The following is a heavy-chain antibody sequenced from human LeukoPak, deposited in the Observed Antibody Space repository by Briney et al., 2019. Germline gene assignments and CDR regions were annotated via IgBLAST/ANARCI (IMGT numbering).Heavy chain of an antibody. CDR2: IYYSGST. D-gene: IGHD3-3*01. Sequence: GSLRLSCAASGFTVSSNYMSWIRQPPGKGLEWIGYIYYSGSTNYNPSLKSRVTISVDTSKNQFSLKLSSVTAADTAVYYCARSLDFWSGYSTTPLNWFDPWGQGTLVTVSS. V-gene: IGHV4-59*08. CDR1: GFTVSSNY. J-gene: IGHJ5*02. CDR3: ARSLDFWSGYSTTPLNWFDP.